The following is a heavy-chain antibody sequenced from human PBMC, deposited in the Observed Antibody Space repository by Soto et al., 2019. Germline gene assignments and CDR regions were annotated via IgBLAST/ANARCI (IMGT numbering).Heavy chain of an antibody. CDR2: ISSYNGDT. V-gene: IGHV1-18*01. J-gene: IGHJ6*02. Sequence: QVQLVQSGAEVKKPGASVKVSCKAFGYTFTRSGISWVRQAPGQGPEWMGWISSYNGDTNYAQTFQGRVTMTTDTATSTAYMELRSLRSDDTAVYYCAREGVAPYYYYDMDVWGQGTPVTVSS. D-gene: IGHD5-12*01. CDR1: GYTFTRSG. CDR3: AREGVAPYYYYDMDV.